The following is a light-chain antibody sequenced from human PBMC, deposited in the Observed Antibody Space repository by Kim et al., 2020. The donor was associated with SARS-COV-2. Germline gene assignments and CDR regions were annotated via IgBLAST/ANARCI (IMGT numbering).Light chain of an antibody. V-gene: IGKV3-11*01. Sequence: EIVLTQSPATLSLSPGERATLSCRASQIVASYFAWYQQKPGQAPRLLISGASNRATGIPARFSGSGSGTDFTLTISSLEPEDFAVYYCQQRAHWPITFGQGTRLEIK. J-gene: IGKJ5*01. CDR2: GAS. CDR1: QIVASY. CDR3: QQRAHWPIT.